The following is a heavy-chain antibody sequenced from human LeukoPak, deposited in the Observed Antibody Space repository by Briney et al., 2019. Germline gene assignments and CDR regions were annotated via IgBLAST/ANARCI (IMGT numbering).Heavy chain of an antibody. J-gene: IGHJ3*02. Sequence: GSLRLSCAASGFTFSSYAMSWVRQAPGKGLEWIGSIYYSGSTYYNPSLKSRVTISVDTSKNQFSLKLSSVTAADTAVYYCARLRLTGDAFDIWGQGTMVTVSS. CDR1: GFTFSSYA. CDR2: IYYSGST. D-gene: IGHD7-27*01. V-gene: IGHV4-39*01. CDR3: ARLRLTGDAFDI.